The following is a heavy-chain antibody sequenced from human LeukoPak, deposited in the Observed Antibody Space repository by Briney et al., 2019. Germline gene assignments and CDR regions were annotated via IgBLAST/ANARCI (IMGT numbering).Heavy chain of an antibody. CDR2: ISGSGGST. Sequence: GGSLRLSCAASGFTFSSYAMSWVRQAPGKGLEWVSAISGSGGSTYYADSVKGRFTISRDNSKNTLYLQMNSLRAEDTAVFYRATEVGDSPDYWGQGTLVTVSS. V-gene: IGHV3-23*01. CDR3: ATEVGDSPDY. CDR1: GFTFSSYA. J-gene: IGHJ4*02. D-gene: IGHD3-16*01.